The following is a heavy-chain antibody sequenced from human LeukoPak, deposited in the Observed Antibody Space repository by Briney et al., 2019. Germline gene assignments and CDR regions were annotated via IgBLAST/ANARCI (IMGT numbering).Heavy chain of an antibody. V-gene: IGHV1-18*01. CDR1: AYTFTRYG. CDR3: ARDPSNTSGYNAWFDY. Sequence: ASVKVSCKASAYTFTRYGISWVRQAPGQGLEWMGWTSCYNGNTHYAQNYQGRLTMTTDTSTSTAYMELRSLRSDDTAVYYCARDPSNTSGYNAWFDYWGQGTLVTVSS. D-gene: IGHD3-22*01. CDR2: TSCYNGNT. J-gene: IGHJ4*02.